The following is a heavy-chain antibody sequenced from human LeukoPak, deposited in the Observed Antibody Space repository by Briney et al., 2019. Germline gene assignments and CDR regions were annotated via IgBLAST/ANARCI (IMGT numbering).Heavy chain of an antibody. V-gene: IGHV3-30-3*01. CDR2: ISYDGSNK. CDR3: ARDYDISSGYYTPDY. Sequence: GGSLRLSCAASGFTFSSYAMHWVRQAPGKGLEWVAVISYDGSNKYYADSVKGRFTISRDNSKNTLYLQMNSLRAEDTAVYYCARDYDISSGYYTPDYWGQGTLVTVSS. D-gene: IGHD3-3*01. J-gene: IGHJ4*02. CDR1: GFTFSSYA.